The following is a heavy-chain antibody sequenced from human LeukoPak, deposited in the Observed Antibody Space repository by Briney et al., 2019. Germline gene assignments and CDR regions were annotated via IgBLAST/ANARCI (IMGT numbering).Heavy chain of an antibody. D-gene: IGHD1-26*01. Sequence: GGPLRLSCAASGFTFSSYSMNWGRQAPGKGLEWVSYISSSSTIYYTDSVTGRCTISRDNAKNSLYLQVNSLRAEDTAVYYCARARIVGATFRPMPAFDIWGQGTMVTVSS. J-gene: IGHJ3*02. CDR1: GFTFSSYS. V-gene: IGHV3-48*01. CDR2: ISSSSTI. CDR3: ARARIVGATFRPMPAFDI.